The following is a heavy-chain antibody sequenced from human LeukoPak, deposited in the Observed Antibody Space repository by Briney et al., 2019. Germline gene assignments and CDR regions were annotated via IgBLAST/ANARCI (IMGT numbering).Heavy chain of an antibody. CDR2: IIPILGIV. Sequence: SVKVSCKASGGTFSSYTISWVRQAPGQGLEWMGRIIPILGIVNYAQKFQGRVTITADKSTSTAYMELSSLRSEDTAVYYCARDPKLLWFGEALGYYYGMDVWGQGTTVTVSS. D-gene: IGHD3-10*01. CDR3: ARDPKLLWFGEALGYYYGMDV. V-gene: IGHV1-69*04. J-gene: IGHJ6*02. CDR1: GGTFSSYT.